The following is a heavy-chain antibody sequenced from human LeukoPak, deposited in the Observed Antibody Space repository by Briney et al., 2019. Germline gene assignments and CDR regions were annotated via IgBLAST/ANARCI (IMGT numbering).Heavy chain of an antibody. CDR2: VSTYNGNT. V-gene: IGHV1-18*01. D-gene: IGHD1-26*01. CDR3: ARPHSLGGSFYVFDY. Sequence: ASVRVSCKTSGYTFTTYNIAWVRQAPGQGLEWVGWVSTYNGNTDYAQTVQGRVAMTTDTSTNTAYMDLRSLRPDDTAVYYCARPHSLGGSFYVFDYWGQGTLITVSS. J-gene: IGHJ4*02. CDR1: GYTFTTYN.